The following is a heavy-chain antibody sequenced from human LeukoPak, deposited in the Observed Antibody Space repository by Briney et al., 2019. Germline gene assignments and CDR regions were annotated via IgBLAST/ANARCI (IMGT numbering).Heavy chain of an antibody. V-gene: IGHV3-33*01. Sequence: GGSLRLSCAASGFTFSSYGMHWVRQAPGRGLEWVAVIWYDGSNKYYADSVKGRFTISRDNSKNTLYLQMNSLRAEDTAVYYCARAPYDFWSGYYNPTFDHWGQGTLVTVSS. CDR2: IWYDGSNK. D-gene: IGHD3-3*01. CDR1: GFTFSSYG. J-gene: IGHJ4*02. CDR3: ARAPYDFWSGYYNPTFDH.